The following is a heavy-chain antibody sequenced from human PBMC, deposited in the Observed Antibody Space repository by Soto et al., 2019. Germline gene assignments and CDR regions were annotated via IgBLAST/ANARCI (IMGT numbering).Heavy chain of an antibody. J-gene: IGHJ4*02. D-gene: IGHD5-18*01. CDR2: IFPNDEK. Sequence: SGPTLVDPTETLTLTCTVSGFSLSNNIMCVILIRQPPGKALEWLAQIFPNDEKSYSTSLKSRLTISKDTSKSRVVLTMTNMDPVEKAKYYCARRILRCCFDSWGEGTTVTVSS. V-gene: IGHV2-26*01. CDR1: GFSLSNNIMC. CDR3: ARRILRCCFDS.